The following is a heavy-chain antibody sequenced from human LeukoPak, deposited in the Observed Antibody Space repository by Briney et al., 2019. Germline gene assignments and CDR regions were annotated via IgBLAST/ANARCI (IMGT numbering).Heavy chain of an antibody. CDR2: VYYIGRT. J-gene: IGHJ4*02. CDR1: GGSISSGRYY. Sequence: SETLSLTCTVSGGSISSGRYYWGWIRQPPGKGLEWIGTVYYIGRTSYNPPLKRRVTMSVDTSKNQFSLKLSSLTAADTALYYCARLSGDYDSYFDYWGQGTLVTVSS. D-gene: IGHD4-17*01. CDR3: ARLSGDYDSYFDY. V-gene: IGHV4-39*01.